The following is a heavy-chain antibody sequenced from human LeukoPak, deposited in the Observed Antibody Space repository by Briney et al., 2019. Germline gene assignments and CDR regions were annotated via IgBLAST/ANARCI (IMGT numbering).Heavy chain of an antibody. Sequence: GGSLRLSCTASGFSVDSRFMNWVRQAPGKGPEWVSFITPGGHTDYTESVKGRFTIYRDNVRNTLSLQMNSLRVEDTAVYYCARGTSGTTTFGFWGPGTLVTVSS. CDR2: ITPGGHT. D-gene: IGHD1-7*01. CDR3: ARGTSGTTTFGF. V-gene: IGHV3-66*01. CDR1: GFSVDSRF. J-gene: IGHJ4*02.